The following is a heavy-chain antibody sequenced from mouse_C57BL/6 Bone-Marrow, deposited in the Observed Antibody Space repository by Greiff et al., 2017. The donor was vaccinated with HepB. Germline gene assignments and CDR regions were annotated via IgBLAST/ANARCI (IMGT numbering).Heavy chain of an antibody. D-gene: IGHD2-4*01. CDR2: IWSGGST. V-gene: IGHV2-2*02. CDR3: ARNYDYDGAWFAY. CDR1: GFSLTSYG. J-gene: IGHJ3*01. Sequence: QVQLQQSGPGLVQPSQSLSITCTVSGFSLTSYGVHWVRQSPGKGLEWLGVIWSGGSTDYNAAFISRLSISKDNSKSQVFFKMNSLQANDTAIYYYARNYDYDGAWFAYWGQGTLVTVSA.